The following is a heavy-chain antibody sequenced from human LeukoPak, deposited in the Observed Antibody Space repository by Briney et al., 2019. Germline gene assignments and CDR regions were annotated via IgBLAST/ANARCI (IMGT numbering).Heavy chain of an antibody. D-gene: IGHD3-10*01. J-gene: IGHJ2*01. V-gene: IGHV4-4*02. Sequence: PSETLSLTCTVSGGSVSSNDWWSWVRQPPGKGLEWIGEIHHSGSTSYNPSLKSRVTISVDKSKNQFSLELSSVTAADTAMYYCARGLLWFGTNWYFDRWGRGTLVTVSS. CDR3: ARGLLWFGTNWYFDR. CDR1: GGSVSSNDW. CDR2: IHHSGST.